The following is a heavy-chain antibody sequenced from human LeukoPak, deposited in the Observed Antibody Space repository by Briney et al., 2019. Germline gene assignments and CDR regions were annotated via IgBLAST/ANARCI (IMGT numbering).Heavy chain of an antibody. CDR2: ISAYNGNT. J-gene: IGHJ3*02. D-gene: IGHD4-17*01. Sequence: ASVKVSCKASGYTFTSYGISWVRQAPGQGLEWMGWISAYNGNTNYAQKLQGRVTMTTDTSTSTAYMELRSLRSDDTAVYYCARDLYGDYGVGAFDIWGQGTMVTVSS. CDR1: GYTFTSYG. CDR3: ARDLYGDYGVGAFDI. V-gene: IGHV1-18*01.